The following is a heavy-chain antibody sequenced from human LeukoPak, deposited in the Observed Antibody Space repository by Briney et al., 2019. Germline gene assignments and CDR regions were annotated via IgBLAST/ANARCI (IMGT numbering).Heavy chain of an antibody. CDR3: VRDNAYKFDY. V-gene: IGHV3-74*01. Sequence: GGSLRLSCAVSGFTFSSYWMNWVRQVPGKGLVWVSHINTFGTTATYADSVKGRFTISRDNANNTLYLQMNSLRVEDTAVYYCVRDNAYKFDYWGQGTLVTVSS. CDR2: INTFGTTA. D-gene: IGHD5-24*01. J-gene: IGHJ4*02. CDR1: GFTFSSYW.